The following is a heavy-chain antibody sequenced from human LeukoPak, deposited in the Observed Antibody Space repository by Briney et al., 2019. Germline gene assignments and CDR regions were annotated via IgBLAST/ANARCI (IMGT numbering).Heavy chain of an antibody. Sequence: ASVMVSFKASGYTFTNYTINWVRLAAGQGLEWMGWIDTNTGNPTYSQGFTGRFVFSLDTSVTTTYLQISSLKAEDTAVYYCTRGRDTTGYFVYWGQGTLVTVSS. CDR3: TRGRDTTGYFVY. CDR1: GYTFTNYT. CDR2: IDTNTGNP. V-gene: IGHV7-4-1*02. D-gene: IGHD3-22*01. J-gene: IGHJ4*02.